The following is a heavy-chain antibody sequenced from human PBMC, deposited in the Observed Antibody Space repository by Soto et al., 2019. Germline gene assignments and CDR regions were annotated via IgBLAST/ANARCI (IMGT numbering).Heavy chain of an antibody. V-gene: IGHV2-70*11. D-gene: IGHD6-13*01. Sequence: GSGPTLVNPTQTLTLTCTFSGFSLSTSGMCVSWIRQPPGKALEWLARIDWDDDKYYSTSLKTRLTISKDTSKNQVVLTMTNMDPVDTATYYCARSRLAAAGTCVSYYYYYMDVCGKGISVTVFS. J-gene: IGHJ6*03. CDR2: IDWDDDK. CDR3: ARSRLAAAGTCVSYYYYYMDV. CDR1: GFSLSTSGMC.